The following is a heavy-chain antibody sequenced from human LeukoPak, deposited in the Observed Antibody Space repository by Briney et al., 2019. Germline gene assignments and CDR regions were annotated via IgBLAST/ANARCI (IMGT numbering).Heavy chain of an antibody. CDR2: ISPGGNTI. CDR1: GFIFRSHG. Sequence: PGGSLRLSCAGSGFIFRSHGMIWVRQVPGRGLEWVSYISPGGNTIYYADSMKGRFTASRDDAQNSLSLHMNSLRAEDTAVYYCARVRGPTVTTMYFDYWGQGTLVTVSS. J-gene: IGHJ4*02. D-gene: IGHD4-11*01. V-gene: IGHV3-48*04. CDR3: ARVRGPTVTTMYFDY.